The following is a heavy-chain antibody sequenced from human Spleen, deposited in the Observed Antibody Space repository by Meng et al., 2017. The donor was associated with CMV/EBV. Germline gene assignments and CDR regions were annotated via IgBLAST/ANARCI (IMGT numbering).Heavy chain of an antibody. D-gene: IGHD6-19*01. CDR2: INGAGSDT. CDR1: GYTFKNFW. J-gene: IGHJ4*02. CDR3: AREGPNSGWYVDY. V-gene: IGHV3-74*01. Sequence: CAASGYTFKNFWMHWVRQTPGNALVWVSRINGAGSDTNYADSVKGRFTVSRDSADNTLYLQMNSLRVEDTAVYYCAREGPNSGWYVDYWGQGILVTVSS.